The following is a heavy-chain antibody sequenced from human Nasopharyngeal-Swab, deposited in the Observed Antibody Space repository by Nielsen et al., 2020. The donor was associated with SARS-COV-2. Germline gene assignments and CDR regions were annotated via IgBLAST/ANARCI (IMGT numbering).Heavy chain of an antibody. Sequence: GGSLRLSCEASGFTFNNYGMHWVRQAPGKGLEWVAVISYEGSKKYYADFVKGRFTISRDSFKNTLYLQMNSLRAEDTAVYYCARDLAVADSAEYFQHWGQGTLVTVSS. D-gene: IGHD6-19*01. CDR1: GFTFNNYG. CDR2: ISYEGSKK. J-gene: IGHJ1*01. V-gene: IGHV3-30*03. CDR3: ARDLAVADSAEYFQH.